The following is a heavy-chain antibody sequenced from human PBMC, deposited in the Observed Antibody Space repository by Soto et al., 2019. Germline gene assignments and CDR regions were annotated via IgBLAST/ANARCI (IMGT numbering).Heavy chain of an antibody. J-gene: IGHJ4*02. CDR1: GFTFSSYA. V-gene: IGHV3-30-3*01. CDR3: ARGPYTYYYDSSGYYVLY. CDR2: ISYDGSNK. Sequence: GGSLRLSCAASGFTFSSYAMHWVRQAPGKGLEWVAVISYDGSNKYYADSVKGRFTISRDNSKNTLYLQMNSLRAEDTAVYYCARGPYTYYYDSSGYYVLYWGQGTLVTVSS. D-gene: IGHD3-22*01.